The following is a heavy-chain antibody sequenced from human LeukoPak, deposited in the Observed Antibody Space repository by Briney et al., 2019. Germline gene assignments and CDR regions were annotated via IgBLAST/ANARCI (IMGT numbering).Heavy chain of an antibody. CDR3: ATSSTFYYYFDY. V-gene: IGHV3-23*01. CDR1: GFTFSSYA. J-gene: IGHJ4*02. CDR2: ISGSGGST. Sequence: GGSLRLSCAASGFTFSSYAMSWVRQAPGKGLEWVSAISGSGGSTYYADSVKGRFTISRDNSKNTLYLQMNSLRADDTAVYYCATSSTFYYYFDYWGQGTLVTVSS. D-gene: IGHD2-2*01.